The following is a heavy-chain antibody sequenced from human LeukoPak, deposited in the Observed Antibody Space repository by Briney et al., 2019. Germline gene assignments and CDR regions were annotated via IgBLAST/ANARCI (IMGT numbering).Heavy chain of an antibody. CDR3: VREREGYFDL. CDR2: INHSGST. V-gene: IGHV4-34*01. Sequence: SETLSLTCTVSGGSMKSYYWSWIRQPPGKGLEWIGEINHSGSTNYNPSLKSRVTISVDTSKNQFSLKLSAVTAADTAVYYCVREREGYFDLWGRGTLVTVSS. J-gene: IGHJ2*01. CDR1: GGSMKSYY.